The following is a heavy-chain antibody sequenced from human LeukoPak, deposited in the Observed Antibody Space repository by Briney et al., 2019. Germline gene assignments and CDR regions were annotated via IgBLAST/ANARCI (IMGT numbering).Heavy chain of an antibody. CDR1: GGSISSSSYY. D-gene: IGHD2-8*01. CDR3: ARHMPSGDGVRPYYYGVDV. V-gene: IGHV4-39*01. Sequence: SETLSLTCTVSGGSISSSSYYWGWLRQSPGKGLEWIGAIYYSGNTYYNPSLKRRVTISVDPSKNQFSLKLSSVTASDRAVYYCARHMPSGDGVRPYYYGVDVWGQGTTVTVSS. CDR2: IYYSGNT. J-gene: IGHJ6*02.